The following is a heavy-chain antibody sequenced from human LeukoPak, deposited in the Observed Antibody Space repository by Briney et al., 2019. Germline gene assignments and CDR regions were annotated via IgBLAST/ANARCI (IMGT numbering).Heavy chain of an antibody. CDR3: APCGTPRGCHS. V-gene: IGHV1-69*04. D-gene: IGHD1-14*01. CDR1: GGTFRSYA. Sequence: SVKVSCKASGGTFRSYAINWVRQAPGQGLEWLGRIVPILDTTNYAQSFQGRVTISADKSTSVAYMELTSLRSEDTAVYYCAPCGTPRGCHSWGQGPLVTVSS. CDR2: IVPILDTT. J-gene: IGHJ4*02.